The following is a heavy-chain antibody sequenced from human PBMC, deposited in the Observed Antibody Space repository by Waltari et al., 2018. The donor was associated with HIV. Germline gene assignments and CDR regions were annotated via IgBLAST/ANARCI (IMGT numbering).Heavy chain of an antibody. CDR1: GDSISNYY. Sequence: QVQVQESGPGLVKPSETLSLTCAVSGDSISNYYWSWIRQPAGKGLEWIGRIKTSGNSNYNPSLTRRLTLSADTSKTQVSLRLSSVTAADTAVYYCARLGYQDIDVWGQGTPVTVSS. J-gene: IGHJ6*02. V-gene: IGHV4-4*07. CDR3: ARLGYQDIDV. D-gene: IGHD6-25*01. CDR2: IKTSGNS.